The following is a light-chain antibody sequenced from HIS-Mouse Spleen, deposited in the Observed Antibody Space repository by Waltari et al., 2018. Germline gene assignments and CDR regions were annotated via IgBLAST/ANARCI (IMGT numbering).Light chain of an antibody. J-gene: IGKJ2*01. CDR3: QQYYSYPYT. V-gene: IGKV1-8*01. CDR2: AAS. Sequence: IRITQSPSSLPASTGDRFTITCRARQGISSYLAWYQQKPGKAPKLLIYAASTLQSGVPSRFSGSGSGTDFTLTISCLQSEDFATYYCQQYYSYPYTFGQGTKLEIK. CDR1: QGISSY.